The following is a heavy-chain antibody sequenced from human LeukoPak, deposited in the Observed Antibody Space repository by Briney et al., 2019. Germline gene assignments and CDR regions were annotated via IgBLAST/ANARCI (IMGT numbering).Heavy chain of an antibody. V-gene: IGHV1-8*01. J-gene: IGHJ5*02. CDR1: GYTFTSYD. CDR3: ASSKALGGNSYWFDP. D-gene: IGHD4-23*01. CDR2: MNPNSGNT. Sequence: ASVKVSRKASGYTFTSYDFNWVRQATGQGLEWMGWMNPNSGNTGYAQKFQGRVTMTRNTSISTAYMELSSLRSEDTAVYYCASSKALGGNSYWFDPWGQGTLVTVSS.